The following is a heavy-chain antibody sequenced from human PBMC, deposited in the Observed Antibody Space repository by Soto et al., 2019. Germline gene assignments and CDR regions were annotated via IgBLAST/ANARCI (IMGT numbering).Heavy chain of an antibody. V-gene: IGHV3-30-3*01. J-gene: IGHJ6*02. CDR3: ARALNSYYYGSGSYWAGMDV. CDR2: ISYDGSNK. Sequence: PGGSLRLSCAASGFTFSNAWMNWVRQAPGKGLEWVAVISYDGSNKYYADSVKGRFTISRDNSKNTLYLQMNSLRAEDTAVYYCARALNSYYYGSGSYWAGMDVWGQGTTVTVS. CDR1: GFTFSNAW. D-gene: IGHD3-10*01.